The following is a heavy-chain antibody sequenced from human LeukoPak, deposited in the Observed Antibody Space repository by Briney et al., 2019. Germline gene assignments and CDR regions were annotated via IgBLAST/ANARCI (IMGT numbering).Heavy chain of an antibody. J-gene: IGHJ4*02. D-gene: IGHD4-23*01. Sequence: PSETLSLTCAVYGGSFSGYYWSWIRQPPGKGLEWIGEINHSGSTNYNPSLKSRVTISVDTSKNQFSLKLSSVTAADTAVYYCARGATVVYNWGQGTLVTVSS. CDR2: INHSGST. CDR3: ARGATVVYN. CDR1: GGSFSGYY. V-gene: IGHV4-34*01.